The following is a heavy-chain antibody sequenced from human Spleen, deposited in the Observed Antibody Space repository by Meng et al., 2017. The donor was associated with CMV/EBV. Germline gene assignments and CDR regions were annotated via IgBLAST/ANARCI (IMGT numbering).Heavy chain of an antibody. CDR2: SRHDGSET. V-gene: IGHV3-33*01. CDR3: ARGNYGDNLHFDY. CDR1: EFTFNTYD. J-gene: IGHJ4*02. D-gene: IGHD1-7*01. Sequence: AASEFTFNTYDMQWVGQAPGKRMERVAISRHDGSETHYADSVKGRFTNSRDDSKNTLFLQMNSLRVEDTAVYYCARGNYGDNLHFDYWGQGTLVTVSS.